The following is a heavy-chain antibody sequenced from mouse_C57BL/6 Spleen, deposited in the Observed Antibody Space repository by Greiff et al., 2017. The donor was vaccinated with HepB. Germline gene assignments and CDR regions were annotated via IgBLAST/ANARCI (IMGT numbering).Heavy chain of an antibody. CDR3: ARRASYYGNYGYAMDY. D-gene: IGHD2-10*01. Sequence: QVTLKESGPGILQSSQTLSLTCSFSGFSLSTSGMGVSWIRQPSGKGLEWLAHIYWDDDKRYNPSLKSRLTISKDTSRNQVFLKITSVDTAETATYYCARRASYYGNYGYAMDYWGQGTSVTVSS. CDR1: GFSLSTSGMG. J-gene: IGHJ4*01. CDR2: IYWDDDK. V-gene: IGHV8-12*01.